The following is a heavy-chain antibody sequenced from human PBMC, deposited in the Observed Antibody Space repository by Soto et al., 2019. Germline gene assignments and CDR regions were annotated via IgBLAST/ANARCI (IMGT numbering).Heavy chain of an antibody. CDR2: INHSGST. J-gene: IGHJ5*02. CDR1: GGSFSGYY. CDR3: ARGVTYYYGSGSYRWFDP. D-gene: IGHD3-10*01. V-gene: IGHV4-34*01. Sequence: SETLSLTCAVYGGSFSGYYWSWIRQPPGKGLEWIGEINHSGSTNYNPSLKSRVTISVDTSKNQFSLKLSSVTAADTAVYYCARGVTYYYGSGSYRWFDPWGQGTLVTVSS.